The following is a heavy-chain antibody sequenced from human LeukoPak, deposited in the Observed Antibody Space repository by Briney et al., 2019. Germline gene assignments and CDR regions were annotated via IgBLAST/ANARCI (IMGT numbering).Heavy chain of an antibody. D-gene: IGHD5-18*01. CDR2: ISYSGST. V-gene: IGHV4-59*01. CDR1: AGSISVFF. Sequence: SETLSLTCTVSAGSISVFFWSWIRQPPGKGLEWIGYISYSGSTNYNPSLKSRVTISADTSKNQVSLKLSSVTAADTAVYYCARTYRYGSFPVYHFYMDVWGKGTTVTVSS. J-gene: IGHJ6*03. CDR3: ARTYRYGSFPVYHFYMDV.